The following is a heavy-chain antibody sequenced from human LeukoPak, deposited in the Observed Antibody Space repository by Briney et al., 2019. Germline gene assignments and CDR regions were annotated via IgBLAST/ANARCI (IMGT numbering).Heavy chain of an antibody. V-gene: IGHV4-59*01. J-gene: IGHJ4*02. CDR2: IYYSGST. CDR3: ARGVACDY. D-gene: IGHD3-3*01. Sequence: SETLSLTCTVSGGSISSYYWIWIRQPPGKGLEWIGYIYYSGSTNYNPSLKSRVTISVDTSKNQFSLKLSSVTAADTAVYYCARGVACDYWGQGTLVTVSS. CDR1: GGSISSYY.